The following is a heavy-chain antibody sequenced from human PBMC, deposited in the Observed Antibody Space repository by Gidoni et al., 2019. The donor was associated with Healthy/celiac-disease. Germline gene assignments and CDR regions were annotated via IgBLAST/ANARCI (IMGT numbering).Heavy chain of an antibody. CDR1: GGSFSGYY. Sequence: QVQLQQWGAGLLKPSETLSLTCAVYGGSFSGYYWSWIRQPPGKGLEWIGEINHSGSTNYNPSLKSRVTISVDTSKNQFSLKLSSVTAADTAVYYCAKRARFDSSGYYRAFDIWGQGTMVTVSS. V-gene: IGHV4-34*01. D-gene: IGHD3-22*01. J-gene: IGHJ3*02. CDR2: INHSGST. CDR3: AKRARFDSSGYYRAFDI.